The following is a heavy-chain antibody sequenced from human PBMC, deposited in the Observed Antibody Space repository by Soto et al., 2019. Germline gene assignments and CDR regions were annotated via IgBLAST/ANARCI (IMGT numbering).Heavy chain of an antibody. V-gene: IGHV3-48*04. D-gene: IGHD3-22*01. J-gene: IGHJ3*01. CDR1: GFTFSSFS. CDR2: ISRISNSI. CDR3: ARDQLYYNDISGRPLNAFDV. Sequence: GGSLRLSCAASGFTFSSFSMNWVRQAPGKGLEWVSYISRISNSIYYADSVKGRFTISRDNAKNSLYLQMNSLRAEDTAVYYCARDQLYYNDISGRPLNAFDVWGQGTMVTVSS.